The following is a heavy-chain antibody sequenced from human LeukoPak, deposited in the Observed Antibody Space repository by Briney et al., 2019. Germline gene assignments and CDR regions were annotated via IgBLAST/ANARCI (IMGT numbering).Heavy chain of an antibody. J-gene: IGHJ4*02. V-gene: IGHV1-69*13. CDR1: GGTFSSYA. Sequence: SVKVSCKASGGTFSSYAISWVRQAPGQGLEWMGGIIPIFGTANYAQKFQGRVTITADESTSTAYMERSSLRSEDTAVYYCARGDLYCSSTSCSYYFDYWGQGTLVTVSS. D-gene: IGHD2-2*01. CDR2: IIPIFGTA. CDR3: ARGDLYCSSTSCSYYFDY.